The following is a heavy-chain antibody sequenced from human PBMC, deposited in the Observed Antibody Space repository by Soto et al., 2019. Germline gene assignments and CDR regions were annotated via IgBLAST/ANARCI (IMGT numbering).Heavy chain of an antibody. Sequence: ASVKVSCKASGYTFTSYGISWVRQAPGQGLEWMGWISAYNGNTNYAQKLQGRVTMTTDTSTSTAYMELRSLRSDDTAVYYCASAFGRYNWSYWQFDYWGQGTLVTVSS. D-gene: IGHD1-7*01. J-gene: IGHJ4*02. V-gene: IGHV1-18*01. CDR2: ISAYNGNT. CDR3: ASAFGRYNWSYWQFDY. CDR1: GYTFTSYG.